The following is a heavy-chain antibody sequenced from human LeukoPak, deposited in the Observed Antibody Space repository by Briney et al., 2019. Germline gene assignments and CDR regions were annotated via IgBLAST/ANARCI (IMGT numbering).Heavy chain of an antibody. CDR3: ARGGILTGYYYNWRDP. CDR1: GYTFTSYD. Sequence: ASVKVSCKASGYTFTSYDINWVRQATGQGLEWMGWMNPNSGNTGYAQKFQGRVTMTRDTSISTAYMELSRLRSDDTAVYYCARGGILTGYYYNWRDPWGHLTLVT. D-gene: IGHD3-9*01. J-gene: IGHJ5*02. V-gene: IGHV1-8*01. CDR2: MNPNSGNT.